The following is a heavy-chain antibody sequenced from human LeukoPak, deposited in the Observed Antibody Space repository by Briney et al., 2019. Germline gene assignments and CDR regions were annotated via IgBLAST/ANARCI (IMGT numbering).Heavy chain of an antibody. CDR1: GFTFVDSG. D-gene: IGHD1-26*01. V-gene: IGHV3-30*02. CDR2: IRYDGTNE. J-gene: IGHJ4*02. Sequence: GGSLRLSCAASGFTFVDSGMIWVRQAPGKGLEWLTFIRYDGTNEYFADSVKGRFAISRDNSQKKLYLQMNNPRPEDTALYYCARGTSSPGYFDLWGQGTQVTVSS. CDR3: ARGTSSPGYFDL.